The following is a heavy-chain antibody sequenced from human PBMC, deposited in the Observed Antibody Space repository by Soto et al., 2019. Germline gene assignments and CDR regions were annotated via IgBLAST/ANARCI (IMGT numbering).Heavy chain of an antibody. V-gene: IGHV1-46*01. CDR1: GYTYTSYY. CDR3: ARLLSSYSSSWYYFDS. CDR2: INPSGGST. Sequence: ASVKVSCKASGYTYTSYYMHWVRQTPGQGLEWMGIINPSGGSTSYAQKFQGRVTMTRDRSNNLLSLRLASMTAADTAVYYCARLLSSYSSSWYYFDSWAPGTLVTVSS. D-gene: IGHD6-13*01. J-gene: IGHJ4*02.